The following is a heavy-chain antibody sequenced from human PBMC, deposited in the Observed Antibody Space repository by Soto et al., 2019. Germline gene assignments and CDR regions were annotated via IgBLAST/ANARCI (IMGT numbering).Heavy chain of an antibody. CDR1: GGTFSSSA. Sequence: QVQLVQSGAEVKKPGSSVKVSCKASGGTFSSSAISWVRQAPGQGLEWMGWIIPIFGTADYAQTFQGRVTITADESTSTAYMELSSLRSEDTAVYYCASHTGSSPEGRYYYGMDVWGQGTTVTVSS. CDR2: IIPIFGTA. D-gene: IGHD1-26*01. CDR3: ASHTGSSPEGRYYYGMDV. J-gene: IGHJ6*02. V-gene: IGHV1-69*12.